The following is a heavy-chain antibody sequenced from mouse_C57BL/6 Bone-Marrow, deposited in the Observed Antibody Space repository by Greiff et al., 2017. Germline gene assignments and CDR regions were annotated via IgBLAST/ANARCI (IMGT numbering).Heavy chain of an antibody. CDR1: GYTFTSYW. V-gene: IGHV1-64*01. CDR3: SRTSTVVATDY. CDR2: IHPNSGST. D-gene: IGHD1-1*01. Sequence: VQLQQPGAELVKPGASVKLSCKASGYTFTSYWMHWVKQRPGQGLEWIGMIHPNSGSTNYNGKFKGKATLTADKSSSTAYMQLSSLTSKDSAVYFYSRTSTVVATDYWGQGTTLTVSS. J-gene: IGHJ2*01.